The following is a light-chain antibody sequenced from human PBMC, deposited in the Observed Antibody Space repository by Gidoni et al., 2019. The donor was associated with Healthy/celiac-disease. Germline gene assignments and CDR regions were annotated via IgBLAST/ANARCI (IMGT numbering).Light chain of an antibody. CDR1: QSVSSSY. V-gene: IGKV3-20*01. Sequence: EIVSTQSPGTLSLSPGERATLSCRASQSVSSSYLAWYQQKPGQAPSLLSYGASSRATGIPDRFSGSGSGTDFTLTISRLETEDFAVYYCQQYGSSPLTFGGGTKVEIK. J-gene: IGKJ4*01. CDR2: GAS. CDR3: QQYGSSPLT.